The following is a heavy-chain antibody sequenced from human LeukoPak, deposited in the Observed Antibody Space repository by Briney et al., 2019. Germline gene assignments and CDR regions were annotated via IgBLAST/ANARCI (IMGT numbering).Heavy chain of an antibody. V-gene: IGHV3-30*02. Sequence: PGGSLRLSCAPSGFTFSNYGMHWVRQAPGKGLEWVAFIPYDGTNKYYADSVKGRLTISRDNSKNTLYLQMNSLRAEDTAVYYCAKDMESAYDCSGYYSPFDSWAQGTLVTVSS. J-gene: IGHJ4*02. CDR1: GFTFSNYG. CDR2: IPYDGTNK. CDR3: AKDMESAYDCSGYYSPFDS. D-gene: IGHD3-22*01.